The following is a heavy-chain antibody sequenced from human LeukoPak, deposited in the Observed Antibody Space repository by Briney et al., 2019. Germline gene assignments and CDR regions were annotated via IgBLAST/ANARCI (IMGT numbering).Heavy chain of an antibody. CDR1: GYTFTDYG. CDR3: ARGTYRSSWPFDY. V-gene: IGHV1-18*01. J-gene: IGHJ4*02. Sequence: ASVKVSCKASGYTFTDYGISWVRQAPGQGLEWMGWISAYNGNADYAQNFQGRVTMTTDTSSTTAYMELRSLRSDDTAVYFCARGTYRSSWPFDYWGQGILVTVSS. D-gene: IGHD6-13*01. CDR2: ISAYNGNA.